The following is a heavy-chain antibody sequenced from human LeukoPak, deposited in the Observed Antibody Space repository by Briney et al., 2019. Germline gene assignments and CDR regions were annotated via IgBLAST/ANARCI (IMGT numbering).Heavy chain of an antibody. D-gene: IGHD3-10*01. CDR3: ARVGIFGGSGSYYRFDP. V-gene: IGHV1-2*02. CDR1: VYTVTGYY. CDR2: INPNICGT. Sequence: ASVKVSCKASVYTVTGYYIHWVRQSTGQGLEWRGWINPNICGTDYAQKFQCRITMTRDTSISTAYMELSRLRSADTAVYYCARVGIFGGSGSYYRFDPWGQGNLVTVSS. J-gene: IGHJ5*02.